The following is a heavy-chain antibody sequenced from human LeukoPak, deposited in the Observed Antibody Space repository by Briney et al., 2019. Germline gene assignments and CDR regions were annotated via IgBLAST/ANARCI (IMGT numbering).Heavy chain of an antibody. D-gene: IGHD3-22*01. Sequence: ASVKVSCKASGGTFSSYAISWVRQAPGQGLEWMGWINPNSGGTNYAQKFQGRVTMTRDTSISTAYMELSRLRSDDTAVYYCAREEAYYYDSSELAFDIWGQGTMVTVSS. V-gene: IGHV1-2*02. CDR3: AREEAYYYDSSELAFDI. J-gene: IGHJ3*02. CDR1: GGTFSSYA. CDR2: INPNSGGT.